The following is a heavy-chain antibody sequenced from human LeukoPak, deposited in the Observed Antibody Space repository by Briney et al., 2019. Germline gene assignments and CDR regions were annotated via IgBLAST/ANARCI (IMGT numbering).Heavy chain of an antibody. V-gene: IGHV4-38-2*01. D-gene: IGHD3-3*01. CDR2: IYHSGST. CDR1: GYSISSGYY. J-gene: IGHJ5*02. CDR3: ARLTSYYDFWSGEFDP. Sequence: SETLSLTCAVSGYSISSGYYWGWIRQPPEKGLEWIGSIYHSGSTYYNPSLKSRVTISVDTSKNQFSLKLSSVTAADTAVYYCARLTSYYDFWSGEFDPWGQGTLVTVSS.